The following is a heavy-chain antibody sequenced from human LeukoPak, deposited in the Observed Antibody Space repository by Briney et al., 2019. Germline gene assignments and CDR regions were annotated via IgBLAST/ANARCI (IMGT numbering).Heavy chain of an antibody. CDR1: GYTFTSNY. CDR3: ERDGVNGMDV. J-gene: IGHJ6*02. V-gene: IGHV1-46*01. Sequence: GASVKVSCSASGYTFTSNYIHWARQAPGQGLEWMGMIYPRDGSTSYAQKFQGRVTVTRDTSTSTVHMELSGLGSEDTAVYYCERDGVNGMDVWGQGTTVTVSS. D-gene: IGHD3-16*01. CDR2: IYPRDGST.